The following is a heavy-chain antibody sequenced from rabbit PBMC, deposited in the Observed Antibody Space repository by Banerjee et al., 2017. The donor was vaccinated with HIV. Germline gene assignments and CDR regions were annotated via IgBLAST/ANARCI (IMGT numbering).Heavy chain of an antibody. D-gene: IGHD2-1*01. V-gene: IGHV1S45*01. CDR3: ARGWGVIFNL. CDR1: GFSLSIYE. CDR2: IYAGSGNT. J-gene: IGHJ4*01. Sequence: QEQLEESGGGLVKPGASLTLTCTASGFSLSIYEMCWVRQAPGKGLEWIACIYAGSGNTVYATWAKGRFTISKASWTTVTLQMTSLTAADTASYFCARGWGVIFNLWGQGTLVTVS.